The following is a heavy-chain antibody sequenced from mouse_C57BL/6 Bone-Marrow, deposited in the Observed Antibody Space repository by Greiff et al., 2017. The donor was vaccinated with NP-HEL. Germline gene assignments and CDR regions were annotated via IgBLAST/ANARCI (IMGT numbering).Heavy chain of an antibody. V-gene: IGHV1-81*01. CDR1: GYTFTSYG. J-gene: IGHJ4*01. Sequence: VQLQESGAELARPGASVKLSCKASGYTFTSYGLSWVKQRTGQGLEWIGEIYPRRGNTYYNEKFKGKATLTADKSSSTAYMELRSLTSEDSAVYFCARRNWAYYAMDYWGQGTSVTVAS. CDR3: ARRNWAYYAMDY. CDR2: IYPRRGNT. D-gene: IGHD4-1*01.